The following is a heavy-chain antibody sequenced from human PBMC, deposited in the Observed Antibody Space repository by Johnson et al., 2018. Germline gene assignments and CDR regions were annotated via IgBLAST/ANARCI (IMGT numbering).Heavy chain of an antibody. CDR2: ISYEGSNK. CDR3: ARDGTGGSSPGAFDI. D-gene: IGHD1-26*01. Sequence: QVQLVQSGGGVVQPGRSLRLSCAASGFPFSSYAMHWVRQAPGKGLEWVAVISYEGSNKYYEDPVKGRFIIPRDNSKNTLYLQMNSLRAEDTAVYYCARDGTGGSSPGAFDIWGQGTMVTVSS. J-gene: IGHJ3*02. V-gene: IGHV3-30-3*01. CDR1: GFPFSSYA.